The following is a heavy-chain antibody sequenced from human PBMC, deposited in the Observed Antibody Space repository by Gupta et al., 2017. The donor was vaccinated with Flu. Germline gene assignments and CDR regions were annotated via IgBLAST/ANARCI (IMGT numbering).Heavy chain of an antibody. D-gene: IGHD6-13*01. V-gene: IGHV4-34*01. J-gene: IGHJ5*02. CDR3: ARVGLAAFGSNWVDP. Sequence: YGGSFSGHYWSWIRQSPGKGLEWIGEIHQSGDTNYNPSLKSRVTISLDTSKSQFSLSLSSVTAADTAVYYCARVGLAAFGSNWVDPWGQGTLVTVSS. CDR1: GGSFSGHY. CDR2: IHQSGDT.